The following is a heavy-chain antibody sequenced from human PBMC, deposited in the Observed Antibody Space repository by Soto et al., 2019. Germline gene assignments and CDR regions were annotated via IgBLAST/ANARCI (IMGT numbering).Heavy chain of an antibody. V-gene: IGHV3-23*01. CDR1: GFTFSSYA. Sequence: EVQLLESGGGLVQPGGSLRLSCSASGFTFSSYAMSWVRQAPGKGLEWVSAVSGSGGGTLYADSVKGRFTISRDNSKNTLYLQMNSLSAEDRAVYYCAKHKGSGSYSPGDYWGQGTLVTVSS. CDR3: AKHKGSGSYSPGDY. CDR2: VSGSGGGT. D-gene: IGHD1-26*01. J-gene: IGHJ4*02.